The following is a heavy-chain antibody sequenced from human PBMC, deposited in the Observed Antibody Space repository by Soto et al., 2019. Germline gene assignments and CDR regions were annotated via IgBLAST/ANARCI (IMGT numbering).Heavy chain of an antibody. V-gene: IGHV3-30-3*01. D-gene: IGHD6-6*01. CDR3: ARESGAARPFDYYYGMDV. Sequence: GGSLRLSCAASGFTFSSYAMHWVRQAPGKGLEWVAVISYDGSNKYYADSVKGRFTISRDNSKNTLYLQMNSLRAEDTAVYYCARESGAARPFDYYYGMDVWGQGTTVTVSS. J-gene: IGHJ6*02. CDR2: ISYDGSNK. CDR1: GFTFSSYA.